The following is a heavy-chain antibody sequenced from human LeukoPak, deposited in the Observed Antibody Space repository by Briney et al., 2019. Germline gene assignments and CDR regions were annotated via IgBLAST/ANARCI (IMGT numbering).Heavy chain of an antibody. CDR2: ISAYNGNT. J-gene: IGHJ5*02. CDR1: GYTFTSYG. D-gene: IGHD5-12*01. CDR3: ARVAIRGYDRGWFDP. Sequence: ASVKVSCKASGYTFTSYGISWVRQAPGQGLEWMGWISAYNGNTNYAQKLQGRVTMTTDTSTSTAYMELRSLRSDDTAVYYCARVAIRGYDRGWFDPWGQGTLVTVSS. V-gene: IGHV1-18*01.